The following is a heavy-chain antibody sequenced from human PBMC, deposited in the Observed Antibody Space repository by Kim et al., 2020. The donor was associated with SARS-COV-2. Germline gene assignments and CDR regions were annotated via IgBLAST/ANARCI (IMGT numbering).Heavy chain of an antibody. CDR1: GFTFRNYA. V-gene: IGHV3-30-3*01. Sequence: GGSLRLSCAASGFTFRNYAIHWVRQAPGKGPEWVSVISYDGTTKYYADSVRGRFTISRDNSKDTLYLQMNSLRIDDTGLYYCAKDLAQWLASSY. CDR3: AKDLAQWLASSY. J-gene: IGHJ4*03. CDR2: ISYDGTTK. D-gene: IGHD6-19*01.